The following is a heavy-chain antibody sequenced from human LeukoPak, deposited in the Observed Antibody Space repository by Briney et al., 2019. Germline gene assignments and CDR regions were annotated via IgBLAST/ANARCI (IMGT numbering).Heavy chain of an antibody. CDR2: IYNSGST. CDR3: VRDRELTY. Sequence: SETLSLTCTVSGGSISIYYWSWIRQPPGKGLEWIGYIYNSGSTIYNPSLKSRVTISVGTSKNQYSLKLTSVTAADTAVYYCVRDRELTYWGQGTLVTVSS. J-gene: IGHJ4*02. V-gene: IGHV4-59*01. CDR1: GGSISIYY. D-gene: IGHD1-26*01.